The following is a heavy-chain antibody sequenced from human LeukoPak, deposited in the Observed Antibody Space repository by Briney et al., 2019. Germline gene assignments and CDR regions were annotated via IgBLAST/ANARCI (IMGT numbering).Heavy chain of an antibody. CDR2: INPNSGGT. D-gene: IGHD2-8*01. CDR3: ARDRFSLLI. CDR1: GYTFTGYY. J-gene: IGHJ4*02. V-gene: IGHV1-2*02. Sequence: ASVKVSCKASGYTFTGYYIHWVRQAPGQGLEWMGWINPNSGGTNYAQKLQGRVTMNRDTAISTAYMELSRLRSDDTAVYYRARDRFSLLIWGQGTLVTVSS.